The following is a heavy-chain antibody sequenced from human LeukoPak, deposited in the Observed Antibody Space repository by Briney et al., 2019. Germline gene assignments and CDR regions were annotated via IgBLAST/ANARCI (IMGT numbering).Heavy chain of an antibody. CDR3: ASPSLYGSGIDY. CDR1: GFTFSSYG. J-gene: IGHJ4*02. CDR2: IWYDGSNK. V-gene: IGHV3-33*01. D-gene: IGHD3-10*01. Sequence: PGRSLRLSCAASGFTFSSYGMHWVRQAPGKGLEWVAVIWYDGSNKYYADSVKGRFTISRDNSKNTLYLQMNSLRAEDTAVYYCASPSLYGSGIDYWGQGTLVTVSS.